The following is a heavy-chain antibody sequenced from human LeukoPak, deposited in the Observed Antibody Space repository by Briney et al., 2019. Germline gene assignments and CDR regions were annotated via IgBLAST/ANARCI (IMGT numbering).Heavy chain of an antibody. CDR2: IYYSGST. CDR3: ARGGDAYYDFWSGYFPYFDY. D-gene: IGHD3-3*01. V-gene: IGHV4-59*08. CDR1: GGSISNYY. Sequence: SETLSLTCTVSGGSISNYYWSWIRQPPGKGLEWIGYIYYSGSTNYDPSLKSRVTISVDTSKNQFSLKLSSVTAADTAVYYCARGGDAYYDFWSGYFPYFDYWGQGTLVTVSS. J-gene: IGHJ4*02.